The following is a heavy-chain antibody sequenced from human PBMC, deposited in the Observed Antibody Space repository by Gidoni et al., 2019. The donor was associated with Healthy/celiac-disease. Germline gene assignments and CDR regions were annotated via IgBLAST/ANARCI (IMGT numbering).Heavy chain of an antibody. V-gene: IGHV4-30-4*01. CDR2: IYYSGST. D-gene: IGHD5-12*01. Sequence: QVQLQESGPGLVKPSQTLSLTCTVSVGSIRIGDYYWSWIRQPPGKGLEWIGYIYYSGSTDDNPSLKSRGTISGDTSKNQFSLKLSSVTAADTAVYYCARGGGYDPFDYWGQGTLVTVSS. CDR3: ARGGGYDPFDY. CDR1: VGSIRIGDYY. J-gene: IGHJ4*02.